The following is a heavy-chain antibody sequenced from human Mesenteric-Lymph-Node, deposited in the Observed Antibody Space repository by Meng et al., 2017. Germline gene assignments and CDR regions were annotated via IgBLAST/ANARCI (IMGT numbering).Heavy chain of an antibody. CDR3: VRQRGLLDY. V-gene: IGHV3-21*01. CDR2: ISSSSSYI. J-gene: IGHJ4*02. Sequence: GESLKISCAASGFTFSAYSMNWVRQAPGKGLEWLSSISSSSSYIYYADSLKGRFTISRDNAKNSVYLQMNSLRAEDTALYYCVRQRGLLDYWGQGTLVTVSS. CDR1: GFTFSAYS.